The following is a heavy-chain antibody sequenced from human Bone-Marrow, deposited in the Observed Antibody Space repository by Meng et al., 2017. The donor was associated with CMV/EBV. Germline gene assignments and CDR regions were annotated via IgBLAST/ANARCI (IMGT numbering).Heavy chain of an antibody. J-gene: IGHJ6*02. CDR2: IYSGGST. D-gene: IGHD3-22*01. CDR3: ARVITMIVVGFYYYGMDV. CDR1: GFTVSSNY. Sequence: GGSLRLSCAASGFTVSSNYMSWVRQAPGKGLEWVSVIYSGGSTYYADSVKGRFTISRDNSKNTLYLQMNSLRAEDTAVYYCARVITMIVVGFYYYGMDVWGQGTTVTVSS. V-gene: IGHV3-66*02.